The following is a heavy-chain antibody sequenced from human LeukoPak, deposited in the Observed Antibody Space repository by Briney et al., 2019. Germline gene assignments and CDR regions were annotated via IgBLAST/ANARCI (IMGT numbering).Heavy chain of an antibody. D-gene: IGHD6-13*01. CDR1: GFTFSSYG. Sequence: GRSLRLSCAASGFTFSSYGMHWVRQAPGKGLEWVAVIWYDGSNKYYADSVKGRFTISRDNSKNTLYLRMNSLRAEDTAVYYCARESSSSWYAPDYWGQGTLVTVSS. J-gene: IGHJ4*02. V-gene: IGHV3-33*01. CDR3: ARESSSSWYAPDY. CDR2: IWYDGSNK.